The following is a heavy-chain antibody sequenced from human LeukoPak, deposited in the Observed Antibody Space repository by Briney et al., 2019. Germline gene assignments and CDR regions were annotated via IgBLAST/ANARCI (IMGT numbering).Heavy chain of an antibody. CDR1: GFTVSSNY. CDR3: ARAVLISGYDSPYYDY. D-gene: IGHD5-12*01. V-gene: IGHV3-66*01. CDR2: IYSGGST. Sequence: GGSLRLSCAASGFTVSSNYMSWVRQAPGKGLEWVSVIYSGGSTYYADSVKGRFTISRDNSKNTLYLQMNSLRAEDTAVYYCARAVLISGYDSPYYDYWGQGTLVTVSS. J-gene: IGHJ4*02.